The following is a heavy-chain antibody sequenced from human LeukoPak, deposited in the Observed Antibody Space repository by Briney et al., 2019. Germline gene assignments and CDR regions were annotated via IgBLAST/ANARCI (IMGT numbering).Heavy chain of an antibody. CDR1: GYTFTSYY. J-gene: IGHJ3*02. CDR2: INPSGGST. V-gene: IGHV1-46*01. CDR3: ARGVTYYDILTGYSYYYDAFDI. Sequence: ASVKVSCKASGYTFTSYYMHWVRQAPGQGLEWMGIINPSGGSTSYAQKFQGRVTMTRDTSTSTVYMELSSLRSEDTAVYYRARGVTYYDILTGYSYYYDAFDIWGQGTMVTVSS. D-gene: IGHD3-9*01.